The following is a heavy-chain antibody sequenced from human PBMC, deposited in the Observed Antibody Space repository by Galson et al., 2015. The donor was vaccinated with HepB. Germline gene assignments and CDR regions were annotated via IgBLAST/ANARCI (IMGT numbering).Heavy chain of an antibody. CDR1: GGTYSSYA. CDR2: IIPIFGTA. Sequence: SVKVSCKASGGTYSSYAISWVRQAPGQGLEWMGGIIPIFGTANYAQKFQGRVTITADESTSTAYMELRSLRSDDTAVYYCARMYYYDSRSAFDIWGQGTMVTVSS. CDR3: ARMYYYDSRSAFDI. J-gene: IGHJ3*02. D-gene: IGHD3-22*01. V-gene: IGHV1-69*13.